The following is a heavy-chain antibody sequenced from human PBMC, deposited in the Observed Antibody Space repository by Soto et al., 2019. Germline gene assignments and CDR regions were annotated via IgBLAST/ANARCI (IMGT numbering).Heavy chain of an antibody. CDR2: IYPGYSDT. J-gene: IGHJ6*02. V-gene: IGHV5-51*01. CDR3: ARHNIGSGWYGGASTGPLKVYYYGMDV. D-gene: IGHD6-19*01. CDR1: GYSFTSYW. Sequence: GASLKISCKGSGYSFTSYWIGGVRQMPGIGLEWMGIIYPGYSDTRYSPSFQGQVTISADKSISTAYLQWSSLKASDTAMYYCARHNIGSGWYGGASTGPLKVYYYGMDVWGQGTTVTVS.